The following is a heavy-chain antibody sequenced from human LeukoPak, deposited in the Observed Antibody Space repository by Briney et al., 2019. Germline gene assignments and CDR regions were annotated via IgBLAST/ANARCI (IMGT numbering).Heavy chain of an antibody. CDR3: VRDRGSTNYFDY. CDR1: GFTFSSYG. V-gene: IGHV3-33*01. CDR2: IWYDGNNK. Sequence: GRSLRLSCAASGFTFSSYGMHWVRQAPGKGLEWVAIIWYDGNNKYYADSLKGRFTISRDNSKNTLYLQINSLRAEDTAAYFCVRDRGSTNYFDYWGQGALVTVSS. D-gene: IGHD3-10*01. J-gene: IGHJ4*02.